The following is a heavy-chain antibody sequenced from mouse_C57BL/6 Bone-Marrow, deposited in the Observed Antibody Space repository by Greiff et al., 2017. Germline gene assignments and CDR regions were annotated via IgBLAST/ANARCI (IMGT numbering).Heavy chain of an antibody. Sequence: QVQLQQPGAELVKPGASVKMSCKASGYTFTSYWITWVKQRPGRGLEWIGDIYPTSGRTNYNEKFKSKVILTVDTSSNPAYMQLSSLTSEDSAVFYCARSGPLGRSFDYWGQGTTLTVSS. V-gene: IGHV1-55*01. D-gene: IGHD4-1*01. J-gene: IGHJ2*01. CDR2: IYPTSGRT. CDR1: GYTFTSYW. CDR3: ARSGPLGRSFDY.